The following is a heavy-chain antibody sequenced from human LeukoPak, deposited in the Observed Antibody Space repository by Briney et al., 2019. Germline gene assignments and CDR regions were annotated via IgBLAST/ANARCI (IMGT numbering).Heavy chain of an antibody. Sequence: GGSLRLSCAASGFTFSSHWMHWVRQAPGKGLVWVPRIKGDGSSTSYADSVKGRLTISRDNAKNTVYLQMNSLRGEDTAVYYCARGIPNSYGKDYWGQGTLVTVSS. CDR1: GFTFSSHW. V-gene: IGHV3-74*01. J-gene: IGHJ4*02. CDR2: IKGDGSST. CDR3: ARGIPNSYGKDY. D-gene: IGHD3-16*01.